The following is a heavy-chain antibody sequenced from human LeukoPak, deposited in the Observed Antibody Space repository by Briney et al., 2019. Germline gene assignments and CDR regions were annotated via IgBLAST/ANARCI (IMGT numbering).Heavy chain of an antibody. V-gene: IGHV1-69*01. CDR3: ARYEFIECAFDI. CDR1: GGTFSSYA. Sequence: SVKVSCKASGGTFSSYAISWVRQAPGQGLEWMGGIIPIFGTANYAQKFQGRVTITADESTSTAYMELSSLRSEDTAVYYYARYEFIECAFDIWGQGTMVTVSS. J-gene: IGHJ3*02. CDR2: IIPIFGTA. D-gene: IGHD3-3*01.